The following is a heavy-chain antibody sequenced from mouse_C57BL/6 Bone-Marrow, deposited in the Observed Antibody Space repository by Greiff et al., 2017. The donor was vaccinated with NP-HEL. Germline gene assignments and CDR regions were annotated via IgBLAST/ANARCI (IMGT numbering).Heavy chain of an antibody. CDR1: GYTFTSYW. D-gene: IGHD1-1*01. V-gene: IGHV1-72*01. CDR3: AREGRDGPKLPYYYAMDY. CDR2: IDPNSGGT. Sequence: QVQLQQPGAELVKPGASVKLSCKASGYTFTSYWMHWVKQRPGRGLEWIGRIDPNSGGTKYNEKFKSKATLTVDKPSSTAYMQLSSLTSEDSAVYYCAREGRDGPKLPYYYAMDYWGQGTSVTVSS. J-gene: IGHJ4*01.